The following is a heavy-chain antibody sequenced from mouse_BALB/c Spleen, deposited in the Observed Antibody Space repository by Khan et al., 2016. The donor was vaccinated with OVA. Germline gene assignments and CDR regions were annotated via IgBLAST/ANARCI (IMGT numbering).Heavy chain of an antibody. CDR1: GFSLTNYG. J-gene: IGHJ2*01. Sequence: QVQLKQSGPGLVQPSQSLSITCTVSGFSLTNYGVHWVRQSPGKGLEWLGVIWSNGITDYNATFISRLSITRDISKSQVFFKMNSLQANDTAIYYCARNRNGYFDYWGQGTTLTVSS. V-gene: IGHV2-2*02. CDR3: ARNRNGYFDY. CDR2: IWSNGIT. D-gene: IGHD1-1*02.